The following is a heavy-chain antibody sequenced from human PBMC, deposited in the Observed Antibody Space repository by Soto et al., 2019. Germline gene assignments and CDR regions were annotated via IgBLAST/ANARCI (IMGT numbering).Heavy chain of an antibody. J-gene: IGHJ5*02. V-gene: IGHV3-33*01. CDR3: ARGGCIAAAGTICWFEP. D-gene: IGHD6-13*01. CDR1: GFTFSSYG. CDR2: IWYDGSNK. Sequence: GGSLRLSCAASGFTFSSYGMHWVRQAPGKGLEWVAVIWYDGSNKYYADSVKGRFTISRDNSKNTLYLQMNSLRAEDTAVYYCARGGCIAAAGTICWFEPWGQGTLVTVSS.